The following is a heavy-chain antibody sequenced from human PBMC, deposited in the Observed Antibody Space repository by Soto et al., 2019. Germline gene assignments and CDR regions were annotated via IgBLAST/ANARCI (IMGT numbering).Heavy chain of an antibody. CDR2: INCDSGGT. Sequence: QVHLVQSGAEVKKPGTSVKVSCKTSGYTFTDYYIHWVRQAPGQGLEWMGRINCDSGGTTYAQKFQGRVTMTRDTSITTVYMDLSPLTSNDTAVYYCTRDLVGYDAFDVWGQGTLVAVSP. CDR3: TRDLVGYDAFDV. CDR1: GYTFTDYY. D-gene: IGHD5-12*01. V-gene: IGHV1-2*02. J-gene: IGHJ3*01.